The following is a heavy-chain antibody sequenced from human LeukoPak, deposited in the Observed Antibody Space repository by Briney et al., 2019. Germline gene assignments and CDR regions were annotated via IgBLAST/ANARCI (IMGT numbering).Heavy chain of an antibody. J-gene: IGHJ4*02. V-gene: IGHV4-39*07. CDR3: ARDVDYYGSGSYYNTDY. D-gene: IGHD3-10*01. CDR1: GGSISSSSYY. Sequence: SETLSLTCTVSGGSISSSSYYWGWIRQPPGKGLEWIGSIYYSGSTYYNPSLKSRVTISVDTSKNQFSLKLSSVTAADTAVYYCARDVDYYGSGSYYNTDYWGQGTLVTVSS. CDR2: IYYSGST.